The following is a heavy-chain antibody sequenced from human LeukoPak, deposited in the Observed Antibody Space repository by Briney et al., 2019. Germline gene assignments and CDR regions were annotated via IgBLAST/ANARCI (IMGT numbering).Heavy chain of an antibody. CDR1: GGSISSYY. J-gene: IGHJ4*02. D-gene: IGHD1-26*01. Sequence: SETLSLTCTVSGGSISSYYWSRIRQPPGKGLEWIGYIYYSGSTNYNPSLKSRVTISVDTSKNQFSLKLSSVTAADTAVYYCARTRIGLLTDYWGQGTLVTVSS. CDR2: IYYSGST. V-gene: IGHV4-59*01. CDR3: ARTRIGLLTDY.